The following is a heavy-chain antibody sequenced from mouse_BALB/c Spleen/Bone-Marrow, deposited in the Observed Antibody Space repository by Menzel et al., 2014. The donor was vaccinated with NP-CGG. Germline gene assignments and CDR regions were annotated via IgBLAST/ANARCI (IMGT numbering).Heavy chain of an antibody. CDR2: IYPGDGDT. CDR3: ARSGYGSNYDY. CDR1: GYAFSAHW. J-gene: IGHJ2*01. D-gene: IGHD1-1*01. Sequence: VQRVESGAELVRPGSSVKISCKASGYAFSAHWMIWVKQRPGQGLEWIGQIYPGDGDTNYNGKFKGKATLTADKSSSTAYMQLSSLTSEDSAVYFCARSGYGSNYDYWGQGTTLTASS. V-gene: IGHV1-80*01.